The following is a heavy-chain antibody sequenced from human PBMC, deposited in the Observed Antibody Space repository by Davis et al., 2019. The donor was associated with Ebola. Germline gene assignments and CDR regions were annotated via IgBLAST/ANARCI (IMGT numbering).Heavy chain of an antibody. Sequence: AASVKVSCKASGYTFINHAMHWVRQAPGQSLEGMGWIHACNGDTKYSLKLQDRVTITRDTSASIAYMEVSSLISGDTAMYYCAREGSGWHGGLDSWGQGTLVTVSS. D-gene: IGHD6-19*01. CDR1: GYTFINHA. CDR3: AREGSGWHGGLDS. J-gene: IGHJ4*02. V-gene: IGHV1-3*01. CDR2: IHACNGDT.